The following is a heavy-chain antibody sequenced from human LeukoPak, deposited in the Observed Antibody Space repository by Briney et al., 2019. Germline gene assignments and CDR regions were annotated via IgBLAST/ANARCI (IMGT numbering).Heavy chain of an antibody. D-gene: IGHD3-10*01. CDR1: GYTFTTYE. Sequence: GASVKVSCKASGYTFTTYEIYWVRQATGQGLEWVGWMSPNSGNTGYAQKFQGRVTMTRNTSISTAYMELSSLRSEDTAMYYCARSHRGVSFDYWSQGTLVTVSS. CDR2: MSPNSGNT. J-gene: IGHJ4*02. CDR3: ARSHRGVSFDY. V-gene: IGHV1-8*02.